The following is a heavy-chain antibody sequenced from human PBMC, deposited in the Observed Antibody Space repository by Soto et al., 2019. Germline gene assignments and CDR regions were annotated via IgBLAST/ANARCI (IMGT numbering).Heavy chain of an antibody. CDR2: ISSGIT. D-gene: IGHD1-26*01. V-gene: IGHV4-34*01. CDR1: GGSSSGWY. Sequence: SETLSLTCAVYGGSSSGWYWTWIRQSPVKGLEWIGEISSGITNYNPSLKSRVTISADTSKNQFSLELSSVTAADTAVYYCARGPYSRGVGATNPSHWGQGTPVTVSS. CDR3: ARGPYSRGVGATNPSH. J-gene: IGHJ4*02.